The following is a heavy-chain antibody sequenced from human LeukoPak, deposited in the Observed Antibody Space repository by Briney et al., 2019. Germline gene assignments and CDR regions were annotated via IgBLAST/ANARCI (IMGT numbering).Heavy chain of an antibody. J-gene: IGHJ4*02. Sequence: GGSLRLSCAASGYTFSSYYMHWVRQAPGKGLEWLSSIRNTGSYIYYADSVKGRFTVSRDNAKNSLYLQMNSLRAEDTAVYYCARDRRAVTTTFDSWGQGTLLTVSS. D-gene: IGHD4-17*01. CDR3: ARDRRAVTTTFDS. CDR1: GYTFSSYY. CDR2: IRNTGSYI. V-gene: IGHV3-21*01.